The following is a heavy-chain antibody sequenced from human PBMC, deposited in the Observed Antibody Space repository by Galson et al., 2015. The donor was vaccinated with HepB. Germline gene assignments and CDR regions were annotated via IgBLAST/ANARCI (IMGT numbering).Heavy chain of an antibody. D-gene: IGHD2-15*01. CDR2: INPSGGST. V-gene: IGHV1-46*01. Sequence: SVKVSCKASGYTFTSYYMHWVRQAPGQGLEWMGIINPSGGSTSYAQKFQGRVTMTRDTSTSTVYMELSSLRSEDTAVYYCARDPVRYCSGGSCYSSPAYFDYWGQGTLVTVSS. CDR1: GYTFTSYY. CDR3: ARDPVRYCSGGSCYSSPAYFDY. J-gene: IGHJ4*02.